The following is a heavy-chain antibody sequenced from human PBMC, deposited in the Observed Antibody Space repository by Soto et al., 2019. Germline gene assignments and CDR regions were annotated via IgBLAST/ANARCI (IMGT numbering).Heavy chain of an antibody. V-gene: IGHV3-74*01. D-gene: IGHD2-2*01. Sequence: GSLRLSCAASEFTFSDYWMHWVRQAPGKGLVWVSHINTDGSSTNYADSVKGRFTISRDNAKNTLYLQMNSLTAEDTAVYYCARDMRVTNWFDPWGQGTLVTVSS. CDR1: EFTFSDYW. CDR2: INTDGSST. CDR3: ARDMRVTNWFDP. J-gene: IGHJ5*02.